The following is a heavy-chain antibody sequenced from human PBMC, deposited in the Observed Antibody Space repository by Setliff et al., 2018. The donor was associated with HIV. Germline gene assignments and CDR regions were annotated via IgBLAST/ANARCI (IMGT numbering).Heavy chain of an antibody. Sequence: ASVKVSCKTSGFIFTDYGISWVRQAPGQGPEWVAWISGNTGDTHYIESIQGRVTLSTDTSTSTAYMELRSLRSDDTAVYYCARDRRAYTLLYYYYYMDAWGKGTTVTVS. J-gene: IGHJ6*03. D-gene: IGHD1-20*01. V-gene: IGHV1-18*01. CDR1: GFIFTDYG. CDR2: ISGNTGDT. CDR3: ARDRRAYTLLYYYYYMDA.